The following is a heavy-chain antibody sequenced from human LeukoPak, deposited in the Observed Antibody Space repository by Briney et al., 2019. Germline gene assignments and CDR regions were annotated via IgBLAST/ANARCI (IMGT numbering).Heavy chain of an antibody. Sequence: GGSLRLSCVASGFTFSGYEMNWVRRAPGKGLEWVSYISSSGRTIYYVDSVKGRFAISRDNADNSLFLQMNSLRAEDTAVYYCAGHIYTSMVWGQGTLVTVSS. J-gene: IGHJ4*02. CDR2: ISSSGRTI. CDR1: GFTFSGYE. CDR3: AGHIYTSMV. D-gene: IGHD5-18*01. V-gene: IGHV3-48*03.